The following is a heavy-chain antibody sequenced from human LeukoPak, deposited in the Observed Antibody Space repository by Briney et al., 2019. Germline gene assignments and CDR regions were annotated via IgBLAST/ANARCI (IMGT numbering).Heavy chain of an antibody. CDR3: ARVAARAPWGAYYYYMDV. CDR2: ISAYNGNT. J-gene: IGHJ6*03. V-gene: IGHV1-18*01. D-gene: IGHD6-6*01. CDR1: GYTFTNYG. Sequence: GASVKVSCKASGYTFTNYGISWVRQAPGQGLEWMGWISAYNGNTNYAQKFQGRVTITTDESTSTAYMELSSLRSEDTAVYYCARVAARAPWGAYYYYMDVWGKGTTVTVSS.